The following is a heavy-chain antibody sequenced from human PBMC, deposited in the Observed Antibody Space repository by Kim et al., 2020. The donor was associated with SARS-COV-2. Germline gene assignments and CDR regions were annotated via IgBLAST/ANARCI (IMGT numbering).Heavy chain of an antibody. D-gene: IGHD2-21*01. CDR3: ARDRIYCACSTCHVDAFDM. CDR2: ISCNGDAI. V-gene: IGHV3-48*01. J-gene: IGHJ3*02. Sequence: GGSLRLSCAASGFRFNSYRMRWVRQAPGKGLEWVSYISCNGDAIYYADSVKGRFTISRDNAKNTLYVQMNSLRVEDTAVYYCARDRIYCACSTCHVDAFDMWGQGTMVTVSS. CDR1: GFRFNSYR.